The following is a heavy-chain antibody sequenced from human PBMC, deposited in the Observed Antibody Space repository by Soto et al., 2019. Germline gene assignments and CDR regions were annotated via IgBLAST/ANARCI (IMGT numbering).Heavy chain of an antibody. J-gene: IGHJ4*02. V-gene: IGHV3-23*01. D-gene: IGHD6-19*01. Sequence: EVHLLESGGDLVQPGGSLRLSCAASGFTFSAYAMSWVRQAPGKGLEWVSSVTSGGDTYYADSVKGRFTISRDNSKNTLHEQMHSLRAEDTAIYYCAKGRTSGWYEWDYWGQGDRVTVSS. CDR2: VTSGGDT. CDR1: GFTFSAYA. CDR3: AKGRTSGWYEWDY.